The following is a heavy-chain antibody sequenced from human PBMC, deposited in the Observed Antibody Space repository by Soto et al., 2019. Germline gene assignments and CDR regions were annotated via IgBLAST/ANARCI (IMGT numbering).Heavy chain of an antibody. J-gene: IGHJ6*02. V-gene: IGHV1-69*01. D-gene: IGHD2-15*01. Sequence: QVQLVQSGAEVKKPGSSVKVSCKASGGTFSSYAISWVRQAPGQGLEWMGGIIPIFGTANYAQKFQGRVTITADESTSTAYMELSSLRSEDTAVYYCASRRWTPYYCYYGMDVWGQGTTVTVSS. CDR2: IIPIFGTA. CDR1: GGTFSSYA. CDR3: ASRRWTPYYCYYGMDV.